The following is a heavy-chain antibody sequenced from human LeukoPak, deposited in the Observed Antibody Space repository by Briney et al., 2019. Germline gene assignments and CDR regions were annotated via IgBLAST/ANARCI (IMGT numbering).Heavy chain of an antibody. CDR1: GDSISSSNYY. CDR3: ARPGYSSGPYYFDY. J-gene: IGHJ4*02. V-gene: IGHV4-39*01. Sequence: KPSETLSLPCTVSGDSISSSNYYWGWIRQPPGKGLEWIGSVYYTGSTYYNPSLKSRVPISVDTSKNQFSLKLNSVTAADAAVYYCARPGYSSGPYYFDYWGQGTLVTVSS. CDR2: VYYTGST. D-gene: IGHD5-18*01.